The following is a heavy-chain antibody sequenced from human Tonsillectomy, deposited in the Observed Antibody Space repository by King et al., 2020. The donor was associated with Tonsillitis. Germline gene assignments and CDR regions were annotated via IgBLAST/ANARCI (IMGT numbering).Heavy chain of an antibody. CDR1: GFTFSIYA. V-gene: IGHV3-23*04. D-gene: IGHD3-10*01. CDR3: AKDLGLYGSGNDAFDI. J-gene: IGHJ3*02. Sequence: DVQLVESGGGLVQPGGSLRLSCAASGFTFSIYAMSWVRQAPGKGLEWVSTISGSGGSTYYGDSVKGRFTISRDNSKNTLYLQMNSLRAEDTALYYCAKDLGLYGSGNDAFDIWGQGTMVTVSS. CDR2: ISGSGGST.